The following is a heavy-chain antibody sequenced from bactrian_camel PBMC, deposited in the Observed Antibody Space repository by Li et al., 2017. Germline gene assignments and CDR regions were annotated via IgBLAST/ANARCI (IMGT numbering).Heavy chain of an antibody. CDR3: AEGSGWDFGY. V-gene: IGHV3S40*01. CDR1: GFTFSSLS. J-gene: IGHJ6*01. Sequence: VQLVESGGGLVQPGGSLRLSCAASGFTFSSLSMSWVRQAPGKGLEWVSSINSGGSITYYADSVKWRFTISRDNAKNTVYLQLNSLKTEDMAMYYCAEGSGWDFGYWGQGTQVTVS. CDR2: INSGGSIT. D-gene: IGHD6*01.